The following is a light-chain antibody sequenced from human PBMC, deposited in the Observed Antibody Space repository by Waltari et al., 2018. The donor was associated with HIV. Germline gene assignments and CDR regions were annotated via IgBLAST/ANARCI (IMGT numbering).Light chain of an antibody. CDR3: CSYAGSSTSVV. J-gene: IGLJ2*01. V-gene: IGLV2-23*02. Sequence: QSALTQPASVSGSPGQSITISCTGTRSDVGSYNLVSWYQQHPGKAPKLMIYEVSKRPSWVSNRFSGSKSGNTASLTISGLQAEDEADYYCCSYAGSSTSVVFGGGTKLTVL. CDR2: EVS. CDR1: RSDVGSYNL.